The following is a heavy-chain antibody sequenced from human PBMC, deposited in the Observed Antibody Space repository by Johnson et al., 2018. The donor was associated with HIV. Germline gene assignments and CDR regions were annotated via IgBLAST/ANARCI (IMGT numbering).Heavy chain of an antibody. Sequence: QVQLVESGGGLVNPGGSLRLSCAASGFTFSDYYMSWIRQAPGKGLEWVSYISSSGNTMYYADSVKGRFTISRDNAKSSLYLQMNILRAEDTAVYYCARDEVAGAFDIWGQGTMVTVSS. V-gene: IGHV3-11*01. CDR3: ARDEVAGAFDI. CDR1: GFTFSDYY. J-gene: IGHJ3*02. CDR2: ISSSGNTM.